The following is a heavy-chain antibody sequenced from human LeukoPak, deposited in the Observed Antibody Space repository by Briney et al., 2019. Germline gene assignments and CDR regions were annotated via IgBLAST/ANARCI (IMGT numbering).Heavy chain of an antibody. V-gene: IGHV1-2*02. Sequence: ASVKVSCKASGYTVTGYYMHWVRQAPGQGLEWRGWINPNSGGTNYAQKFQGRVTMTRDTSISTAYMELSRLRSDDTAVYYCARAIWFGELLCPFDYWGQGTLVTVSS. CDR3: ARAIWFGELLCPFDY. CDR1: GYTVTGYY. D-gene: IGHD3-10*01. CDR2: INPNSGGT. J-gene: IGHJ4*02.